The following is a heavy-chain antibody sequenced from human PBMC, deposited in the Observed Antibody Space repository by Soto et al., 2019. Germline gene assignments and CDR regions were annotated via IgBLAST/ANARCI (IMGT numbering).Heavy chain of an antibody. V-gene: IGHV3-23*01. J-gene: IGHJ4*02. Sequence: GGSLRLSCAASGFTFSSFAMTWVRQAPGKGLEWVSTISGSGVGTYYADSVQGRFTISRDSSKSTLYLQMNSLRAEDTAVYYCAKGDIPNEYWGQGTLVTLSS. D-gene: IGHD5-12*01. CDR1: GFTFSSFA. CDR3: AKGDIPNEY. CDR2: ISGSGVGT.